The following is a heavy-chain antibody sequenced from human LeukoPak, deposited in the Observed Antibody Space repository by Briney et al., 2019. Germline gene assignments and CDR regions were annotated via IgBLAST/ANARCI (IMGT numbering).Heavy chain of an antibody. V-gene: IGHV1-2*02. J-gene: IGHJ5*02. CDR1: GYSFTGHY. D-gene: IGHD2-2*01. CDR3: ARDSEYQLLQNYFDA. Sequence: GAAVNVSCKASGYSFTGHYIHWVRQAPGQGLDWIGWVNPSSGGPDYAQKFKGRVTVTRDTSISTAYMELSRLTADDTAVYYCARDSEYQLLQNYFDAWGQGTLVIVSS. CDR2: VNPSSGGP.